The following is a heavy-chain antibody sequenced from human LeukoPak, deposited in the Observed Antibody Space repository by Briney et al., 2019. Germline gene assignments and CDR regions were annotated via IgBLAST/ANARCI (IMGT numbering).Heavy chain of an antibody. CDR1: GDTFTNFG. CDR2: ISTYNGNT. Sequence: GASVRVSCMPSGDTFTNFGISWVRQAPGQGVEGRGWISTYNGNTNYAQKLQSRVTITTDTSTSTAYMELRSLRSDDRAVYYCARDRLAGALGFWGQGTLVSVSS. J-gene: IGHJ4*02. D-gene: IGHD6-19*01. V-gene: IGHV1-18*01. CDR3: ARDRLAGALGF.